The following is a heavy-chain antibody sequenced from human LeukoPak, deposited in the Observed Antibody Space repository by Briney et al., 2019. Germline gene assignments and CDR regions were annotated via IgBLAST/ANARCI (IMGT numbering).Heavy chain of an antibody. V-gene: IGHV6-1*01. J-gene: IGHJ5*01. CDR2: TYYRSKWSH. CDR1: GDSVSTNSAA. CDR3: ARGNRDFDS. Sequence: SQTLSLTCAISGDSVSTNSAAWNWIMQSPSRGLEWLGRTYYRSKWSHDYAPSVQSRITINPDTSKNQFSLHLNSVTPEDTAVYYCARGNRDFDSWGQGTLVTVSS. D-gene: IGHD2-21*02.